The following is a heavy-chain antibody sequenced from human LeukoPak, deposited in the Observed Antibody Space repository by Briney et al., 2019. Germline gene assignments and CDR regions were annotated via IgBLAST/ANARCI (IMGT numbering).Heavy chain of an antibody. D-gene: IGHD3-9*01. CDR1: GFTFSSYA. J-gene: IGHJ3*02. CDR2: ISGSGGST. V-gene: IGHV3-23*01. Sequence: GSLRLSCAASGFTFSSYAMSWVRQAPGKGLEWVSAISGSGGSTYYADSVKGRFTISRDNSKNTLYLQMNSLRAEDTAVYYCAREGRYFDWLGGAFDIWGQGTMVTVSS. CDR3: AREGRYFDWLGGAFDI.